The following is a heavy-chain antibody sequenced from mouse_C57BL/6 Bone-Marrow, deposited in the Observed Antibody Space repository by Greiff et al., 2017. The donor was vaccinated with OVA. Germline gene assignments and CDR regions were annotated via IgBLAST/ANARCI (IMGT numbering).Heavy chain of an antibody. V-gene: IGHV1-80*01. CDR1: GYAFSSYW. CDR3: TREPVVADWYFDV. CDR2: IYPGAGDT. J-gene: IGHJ1*03. Sequence: VQLQESGAELVKPGASVKLSCKASGYAFSSYWMHWVKQRPGTGLEWIGQIYPGAGDTNYNGKFKGKATLHADKSSSTAYMQRSSLTSEDSAVYCCTREPVVADWYFDVWGTGTTVTVSS. D-gene: IGHD1-1*01.